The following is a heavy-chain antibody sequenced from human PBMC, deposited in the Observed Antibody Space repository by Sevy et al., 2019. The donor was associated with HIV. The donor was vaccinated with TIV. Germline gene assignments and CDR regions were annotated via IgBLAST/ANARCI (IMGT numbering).Heavy chain of an antibody. CDR2: ISGRGGST. CDR3: AKALISVAGTFDY. J-gene: IGHJ4*02. Sequence: RGYLRLSCAASGFTFSSYAMSWVRQAPGKGLERVSAISGRGGSTYYADSVKGRFTISRDNSKNTLYLQMNSLRAEDTAVYYCAKALISVAGTFDYWGQGTLVDVSS. D-gene: IGHD6-19*01. CDR1: GFTFSSYA. V-gene: IGHV3-23*01.